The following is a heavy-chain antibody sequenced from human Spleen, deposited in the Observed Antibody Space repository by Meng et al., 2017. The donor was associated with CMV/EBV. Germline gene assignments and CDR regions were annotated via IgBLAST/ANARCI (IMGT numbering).Heavy chain of an antibody. V-gene: IGHV3-9*01. J-gene: IGHJ4*02. CDR2: ISWNSANI. Sequence: GGSLRLSCAASGFTFDDFAMHWVRQVPGRGLEWVSGISWNSANIAYAASVKGRFTISRDNSKNTLYLQMNSLRAEDTAVYYCAREPTPGEHDYWGQGVLVTVSS. CDR3: AREPTPGEHDY. D-gene: IGHD1/OR15-1a*01. CDR1: GFTFDDFA.